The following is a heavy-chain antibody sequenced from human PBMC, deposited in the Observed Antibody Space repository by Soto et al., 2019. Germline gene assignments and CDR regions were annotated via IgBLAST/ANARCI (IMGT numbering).Heavy chain of an antibody. J-gene: IGHJ6*02. CDR2: ISAYNGNT. CDR3: ARDGILAGHQLLEYYYYGMDV. CDR1: GYTFTIYG. Sequence: ASLKVSCKASGYTFTIYGISWVRQAPGQGLEWMGWISAYNGNTNYAQKLQGRVTMTTDTSTSTAYMELRSLRSDDTAVYYCARDGILAGHQLLEYYYYGMDVWGQGTTVTVSS. V-gene: IGHV1-18*01. D-gene: IGHD2-2*01.